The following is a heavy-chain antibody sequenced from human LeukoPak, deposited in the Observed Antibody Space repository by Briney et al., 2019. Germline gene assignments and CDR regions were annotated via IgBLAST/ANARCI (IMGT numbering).Heavy chain of an antibody. CDR1: GGSISTRSYY. CDR3: ATHFDLYYGMDV. D-gene: IGHD3-9*01. Sequence: SETLSLTCTVSGGSISTRSYYWGWIHQPPGKGLEWIGTIYDSGSTYINPSLKSRVTVSEDTSKNQFSLKLSSVTAADTAVYYCATHFDLYYGMDVWGQGTTVTVSS. CDR2: IYDSGST. V-gene: IGHV4-39*01. J-gene: IGHJ6*02.